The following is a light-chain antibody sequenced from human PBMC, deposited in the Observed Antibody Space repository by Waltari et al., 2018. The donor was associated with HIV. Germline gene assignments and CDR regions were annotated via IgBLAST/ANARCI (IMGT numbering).Light chain of an antibody. CDR2: RNN. J-gene: IGLJ3*02. CDR3: ATWGDNLSGPVV. Sequence: QSVLTQPPSASGTPGQRVTISCSGTTTYVHGYQQLPGAAPKLIIYRNNQRPSGVPARFSGSKSGTSASLAISGLRSEDEAEYFCATWGDNLSGPVVFGGGTKLTVL. CDR1: TTY. V-gene: IGLV1-47*01.